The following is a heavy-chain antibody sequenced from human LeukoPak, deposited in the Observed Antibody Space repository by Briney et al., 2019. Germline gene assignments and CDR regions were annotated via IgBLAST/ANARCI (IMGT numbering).Heavy chain of an antibody. CDR3: AAGYLSSWYYFDY. V-gene: IGHV4-59*01. J-gene: IGHJ4*02. D-gene: IGHD6-13*01. CDR2: IYYSAST. CDR1: GGSISSYY. Sequence: PSETESLTCTVSGGSISSYYWSCIRQPPGKGLEWIGYIYYSASTNYNPTIKSRVTISVDTSKYQFSLKLSSETAADTAVYYCAAGYLSSWYYFDYWGQGTLVTVSS.